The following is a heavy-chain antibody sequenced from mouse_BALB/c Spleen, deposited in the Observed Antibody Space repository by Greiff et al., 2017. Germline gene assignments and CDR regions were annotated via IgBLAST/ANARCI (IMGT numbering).Heavy chain of an antibody. CDR1: GYAFSSYW. Sequence: QVQLQQSGAELVRPGSSVKISCKASGYAFSSYWMHWVKQRPGQGLEWIGQIYPGDGDTNYNGKFKGKATLTADKSSSTAYMQLSSLTSEDSAVYFCATDYYGSYYFDYWGQGTTLTVSS. J-gene: IGHJ2*01. D-gene: IGHD1-1*01. CDR2: IYPGDGDT. CDR3: ATDYYGSYYFDY. V-gene: IGHV1-80*01.